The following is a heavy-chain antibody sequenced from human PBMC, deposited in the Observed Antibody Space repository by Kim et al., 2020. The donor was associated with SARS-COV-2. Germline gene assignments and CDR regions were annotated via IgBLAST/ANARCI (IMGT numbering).Heavy chain of an antibody. D-gene: IGHD2-2*01. CDR3: ARVPAATLDSRGYNWIDP. V-gene: IGHV1-8*01. Sequence: ASVKVSCKASGYTFSNYDINWVRQATGQGLEWMGWLNPNSGNSGYAQKFQGRVTMTRNTSLRTVYMELSSLTSDDTAVYFCARVPAATLDSRGYNWIDPWGQGTLVTVSS. J-gene: IGHJ5*02. CDR2: LNPNSGNS. CDR1: GYTFSNYD.